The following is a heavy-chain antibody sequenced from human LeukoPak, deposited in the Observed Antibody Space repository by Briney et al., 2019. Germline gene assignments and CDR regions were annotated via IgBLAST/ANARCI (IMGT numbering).Heavy chain of an antibody. D-gene: IGHD5-12*01. CDR3: ARRRGHSGYDVFDY. J-gene: IGHJ4*02. V-gene: IGHV4-59*08. Sequence: SETLSLTCTVSGGSISSYYWSWIRQPPGKGLEWIGYIYYSGSTNYNPSLKSRDTISVDTSKNQFSLKLSSVTAADTAVYYCARRRGHSGYDVFDYWRQGTLVTVSS. CDR1: GGSISSYY. CDR2: IYYSGST.